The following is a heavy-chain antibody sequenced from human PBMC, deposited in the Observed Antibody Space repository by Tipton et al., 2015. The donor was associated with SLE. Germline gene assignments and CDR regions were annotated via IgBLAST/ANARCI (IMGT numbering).Heavy chain of an antibody. CDR3: ARFSPAIAGFDP. Sequence: TLSLTCTVSGSISRAYWSWIRQSPGKGLQWIGDIYYTGSTYYNPSLMSRVTISVDTSKNQFSLQLRSVTAADTAVYYCARFSPAIAGFDPWGQGTLVTVSS. V-gene: IGHV4-59*06. J-gene: IGHJ5*02. CDR2: IYYTGST. CDR1: GSISRAY. D-gene: IGHD1-26*01.